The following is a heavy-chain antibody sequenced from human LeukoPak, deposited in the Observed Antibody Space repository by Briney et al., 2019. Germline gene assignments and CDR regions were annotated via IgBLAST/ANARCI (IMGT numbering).Heavy chain of an antibody. Sequence: ASVKVSCKVSGYILTELSMHWMRQAPGKGLEWMGGFDPEDGETIYAQKFQGRVTMTEDTSTDTAYMELSSLRSEDTAVYYCARGRGPYGDLTIDHWGQGTLVTVSS. CDR2: FDPEDGET. V-gene: IGHV1-24*01. CDR3: ARGRGPYGDLTIDH. J-gene: IGHJ4*02. CDR1: GYILTELS. D-gene: IGHD4-17*01.